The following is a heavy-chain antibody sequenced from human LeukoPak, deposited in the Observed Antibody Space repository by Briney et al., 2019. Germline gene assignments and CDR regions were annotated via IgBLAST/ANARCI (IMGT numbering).Heavy chain of an antibody. D-gene: IGHD3-10*01. CDR3: ASGNGDYYGSGSYPAPFDY. CDR1: GGSISSSSYY. CDR2: IYYSGST. J-gene: IGHJ4*02. Sequence: SETLSLTCTVSGGSISSSSYYWGWIRQPPGKGLEWIGSIYYSGSTYYNPSLKSRVTISVDTSKNQFSLKLSSVTAADTAVYYCASGNGDYYGSGSYPAPFDYWGQGTLVTVSS. V-gene: IGHV4-39*01.